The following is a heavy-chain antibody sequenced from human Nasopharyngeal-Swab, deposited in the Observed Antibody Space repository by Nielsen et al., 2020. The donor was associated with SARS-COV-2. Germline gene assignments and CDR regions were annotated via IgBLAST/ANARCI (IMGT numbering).Heavy chain of an antibody. J-gene: IGHJ4*02. V-gene: IGHV3-30*02. D-gene: IGHD4-17*01. CDR1: GFTFSSYG. CDR3: AKDVHGDYGGIDY. Sequence: GGSLRLSCAASGFTFSSYGMHWVRQAPGKGLEWVAVIWYDGSNEYYGDSVKGRFTISRDNSKNTLYLQMNSLRVDDTAVYYCAKDVHGDYGGIDYWGQGILVTVSS. CDR2: IWYDGSNE.